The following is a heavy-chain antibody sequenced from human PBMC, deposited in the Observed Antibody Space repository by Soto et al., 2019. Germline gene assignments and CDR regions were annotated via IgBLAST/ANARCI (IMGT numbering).Heavy chain of an antibody. CDR2: ISYDGSNK. J-gene: IGHJ6*02. CDR3: ARDRNGGMDV. CDR1: GFTFSSYA. Sequence: GESLKISCAASGFTFSSYAMHWVRQAPGKGLEWVAVISYDGSNKYYADSVKGRFTISRDNSKNTLYLQMNSLRAEDTAVYYCARDRNGGMDVWGQGTTVTVSS. D-gene: IGHD2-8*01. V-gene: IGHV3-30-3*01.